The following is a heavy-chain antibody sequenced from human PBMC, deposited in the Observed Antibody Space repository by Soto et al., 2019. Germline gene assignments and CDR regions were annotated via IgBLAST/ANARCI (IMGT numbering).Heavy chain of an antibody. CDR1: GFTFSTYA. J-gene: IGHJ3*02. V-gene: IGHV3-23*01. CDR2: IGGGETDT. D-gene: IGHD3-16*01. Sequence: GGSLRLSCAASGFTFSTYAMSWFRQAPGKGLEWVSGIGGGETDTHYAESVKGRFTISRDNSKSTLFLQMSSLGAEDTAVYYCAKDRVSYNSVWDPFDIWGQGTMVTVSS. CDR3: AKDRVSYNSVWDPFDI.